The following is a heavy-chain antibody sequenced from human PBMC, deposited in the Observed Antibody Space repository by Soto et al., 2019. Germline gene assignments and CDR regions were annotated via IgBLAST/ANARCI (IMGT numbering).Heavy chain of an antibody. V-gene: IGHV1-18*01. CDR2: ISAYNGNT. J-gene: IGHJ6*02. CDR3: ARDGAAAGIPYYYYGMDV. Sequence: ASVKVSCKASGYTFTSYGISWVRQAPGQGLEWMGWISAYNGNTNYAQKLQGRVTMTTDTSRSTAYMELRSLRSDDTAVYYCARDGAAAGIPYYYYGMDVWGQGTTVTVSS. D-gene: IGHD6-13*01. CDR1: GYTFTSYG.